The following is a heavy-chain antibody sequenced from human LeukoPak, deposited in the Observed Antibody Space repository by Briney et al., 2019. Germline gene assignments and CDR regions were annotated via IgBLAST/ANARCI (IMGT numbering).Heavy chain of an antibody. CDR2: ITGSGPYM. J-gene: IGHJ4*02. CDR1: GFTFSTFA. V-gene: IGHV3-21*06. Sequence: GSLRLSCAASGFTFSTFAMHWVRLSPGKGLEWVSSITGSGPYMLYADSVKHRFTISRDNTKNLLYLEMNSLRAEDTAMYFCVRDVGAVRGEVYFDYWGQGTLVTVSS. CDR3: VRDVGAVRGEVYFDY. D-gene: IGHD3-10*01.